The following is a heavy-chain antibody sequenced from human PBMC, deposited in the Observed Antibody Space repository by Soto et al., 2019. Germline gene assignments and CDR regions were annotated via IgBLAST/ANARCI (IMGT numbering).Heavy chain of an antibody. CDR1: GGSISSGGYY. CDR2: IYYSGST. J-gene: IGHJ5*02. Sequence: SETLSLTCTVSGGSISSGGYYWSWIRQHPGKGREWIGYIYYSGSTYYNPSLKSRVTISVDTSKNQFSLKLGSVTAADTAVYYCAPRGDLGGFDPWGQGTLVTVSS. CDR3: APRGDLGGFDP. D-gene: IGHD3-16*01. V-gene: IGHV4-31*03.